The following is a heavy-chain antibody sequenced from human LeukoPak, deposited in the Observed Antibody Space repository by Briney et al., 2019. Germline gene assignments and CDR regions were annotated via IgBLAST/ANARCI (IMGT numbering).Heavy chain of an antibody. J-gene: IGHJ4*02. CDR3: AKDRRNVYYDSSGYLYFDY. D-gene: IGHD3-22*01. CDR1: GFTFSSYA. V-gene: IGHV3-23*01. Sequence: GGSLRLSCAAFGFTFSSYAMSWVRQAPGKGLEWVSAISGSGGSTYYADSVKGRFTISRDNSKNTLYLQMNSLRAEDTAVYYCAKDRRNVYYDSSGYLYFDYWGQGTLVTVSS. CDR2: ISGSGGST.